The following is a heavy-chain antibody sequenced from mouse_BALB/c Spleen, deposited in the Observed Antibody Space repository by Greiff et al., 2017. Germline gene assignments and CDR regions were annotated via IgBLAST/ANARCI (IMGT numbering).Heavy chain of an antibody. CDR1: GYTFTSYW. CDR3: ARSALTTVVARYYAMDY. V-gene: IGHV1-61*01. CDR2: IDPSDSET. D-gene: IGHD1-1*01. J-gene: IGHJ4*01. Sequence: QQSCKASGYTFTSYWMNWVKQRPGRSLEWIGRIDPSDSETHYNQKFKDKATLTVDKSSSTAYIQLSSLTSEDSAVYYCARSALTTVVARYYAMDYWGQGTSVTVSS.